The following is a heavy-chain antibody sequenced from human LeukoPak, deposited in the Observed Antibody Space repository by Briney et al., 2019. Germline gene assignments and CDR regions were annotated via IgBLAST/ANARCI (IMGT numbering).Heavy chain of an antibody. CDR1: GITLSNYG. D-gene: IGHD3-22*01. V-gene: IGHV3-23*01. J-gene: IGHJ4*02. Sequence: PGGSQRLPCAVSGITLSNYGMSWVRQAPGKGLEWVAGISGSGGRTNYADAVKGRFTISRDNAKNTLFLQMNSLRVEDTAVYFCAKRGVVIRVILVGFHKEAYYFDSWGQGALVTVSS. CDR3: AKRGVVIRVILVGFHKEAYYFDS. CDR2: ISGSGGRT.